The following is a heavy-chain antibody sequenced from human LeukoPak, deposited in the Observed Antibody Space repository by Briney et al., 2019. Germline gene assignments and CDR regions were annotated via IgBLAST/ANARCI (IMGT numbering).Heavy chain of an antibody. CDR1: GGSISSYY. J-gene: IGHJ4*02. CDR2: IYYTGSS. Sequence: SETLSLTCTVSGGSISSYYWSRIRQPPGKGLEWIGYIYYTGSSNYSPSLKSRVTISVDTSKNQFSLKLSSVTAEDTAVYYCARHGRSGYSIDWPALDYWGQGSLVTVSS. V-gene: IGHV4-59*08. D-gene: IGHD5-18*01. CDR3: ARHGRSGYSIDWPALDY.